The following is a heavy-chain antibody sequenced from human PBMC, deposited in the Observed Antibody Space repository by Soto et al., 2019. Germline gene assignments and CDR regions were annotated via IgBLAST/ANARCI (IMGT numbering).Heavy chain of an antibody. D-gene: IGHD2-2*01. J-gene: IGHJ5*02. CDR3: AKQAVDIVGVPAAMWFQDDWFDP. CDR1: GFTFSSYA. CDR2: ISGSGGST. Sequence: GGSLRLSCAASGFTFSSYAMSWVRQAPGKGLEWVSAISGSGGSTYYADSVKGRFTISRDNSKNTLYLQMNSLRAEDTAVYYGAKQAVDIVGVPAAMWFQDDWFDPWGQGTQVTVSS. V-gene: IGHV3-23*01.